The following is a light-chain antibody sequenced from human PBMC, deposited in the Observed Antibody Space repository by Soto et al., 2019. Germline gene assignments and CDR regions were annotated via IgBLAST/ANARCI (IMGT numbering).Light chain of an antibody. CDR2: GAS. CDR3: QQYGSSPLT. V-gene: IGKV3-20*01. J-gene: IGKJ4*01. CDR1: ESVSDNY. Sequence: EIVFTQSPGTLSLSPGERATLSCRASESVSDNYLAWYQQRSGQAPRLVIYGASSRASAVPDRFSGSGSGADFALTISRLEPEDFAVYYCQQYGSSPLTFGGGTKVDIK.